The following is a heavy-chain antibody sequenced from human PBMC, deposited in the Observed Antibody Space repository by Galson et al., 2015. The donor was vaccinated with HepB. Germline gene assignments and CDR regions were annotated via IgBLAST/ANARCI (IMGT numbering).Heavy chain of an antibody. D-gene: IGHD6-6*01. CDR1: GFTFSNAW. Sequence: SLRLSCAASGFTFSNAWMSWVRQAPGKGLEWVGRIKSKTDGGTTDYAAPVKGRFTISRDDSKNTLYLQMNSLKTEDTAVYYCTTEENFNRAYSSSSLRSAGPNWFDPWGQGTLVTVSS. J-gene: IGHJ5*02. CDR2: IKSKTDGGTT. CDR3: TTEENFNRAYSSSSLRSAGPNWFDP. V-gene: IGHV3-15*01.